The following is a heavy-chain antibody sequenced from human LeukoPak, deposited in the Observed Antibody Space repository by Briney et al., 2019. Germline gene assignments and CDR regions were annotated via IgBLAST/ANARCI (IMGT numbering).Heavy chain of an antibody. V-gene: IGHV3-21*01. Sequence: GGALRLSCAASGITFSSYSMNWVRQAPGKGLEWVSSISSNSTYIYYVDSVKGRFTISRDNAKNSLYLQMNSLRAEDTAVYYCARNGYFYGMDVWGKGTTVTVSS. CDR3: ARNGYFYGMDV. J-gene: IGHJ6*04. CDR2: ISSNSTYI. CDR1: GITFSSYS.